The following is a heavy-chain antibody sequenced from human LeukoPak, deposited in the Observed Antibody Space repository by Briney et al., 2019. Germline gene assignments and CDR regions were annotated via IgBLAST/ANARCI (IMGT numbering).Heavy chain of an antibody. CDR1: GGSISSYH. J-gene: IGHJ3*02. D-gene: IGHD7-27*01. Sequence: SETLSLTCTVSGGSISSYHWSWIRQPPGKGLEWIGYIYYSGSTNYNPSLKSRVTISVDTSKNQFSLKLSSVTAADTAVYYCARAADPGAFDIWGQGTMVTVSS. CDR3: ARAADPGAFDI. V-gene: IGHV4-59*01. CDR2: IYYSGST.